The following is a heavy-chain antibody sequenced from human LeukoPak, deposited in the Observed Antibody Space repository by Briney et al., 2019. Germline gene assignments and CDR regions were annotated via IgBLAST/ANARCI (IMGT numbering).Heavy chain of an antibody. J-gene: IGHJ5*02. CDR3: ARGFLVGGPFDP. D-gene: IGHD3-10*01. Sequence: SETLSLTCTVSGGSISSYYWSWIRQPPGKGLEWIGYIYYSGSTNYNPSLKSRVTISVDTSKNQFSLKLSSVTAADTAVYYCARGFLVGGPFDPWGQGTLVTVSS. V-gene: IGHV4-59*01. CDR1: GGSISSYY. CDR2: IYYSGST.